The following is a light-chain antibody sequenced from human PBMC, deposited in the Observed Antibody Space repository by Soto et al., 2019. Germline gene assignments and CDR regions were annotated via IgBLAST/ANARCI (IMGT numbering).Light chain of an antibody. CDR3: SSYTTSATRL. V-gene: IGLV2-14*03. Sequence: QSALTQPASVSGSPGQSITISCTWTSSDVGAYNFVSWYQHHPGKAPQLIIYDVNNRPSGVSDRFSGSKSGNTASLTISGLQAEDEADYYCSSYTTSATRLFGGGTTLT. CDR2: DVN. J-gene: IGLJ2*01. CDR1: SSDVGAYNF.